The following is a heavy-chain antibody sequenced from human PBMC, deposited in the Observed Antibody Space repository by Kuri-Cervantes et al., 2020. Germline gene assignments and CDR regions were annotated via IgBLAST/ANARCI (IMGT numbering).Heavy chain of an antibody. J-gene: IGHJ6*03. CDR3: ARHVVHYYYYMDV. Sequence: GSLRLSCTVSGGSFTRSGFYWGWTRQPPGKGLEWIGSIYYSGNTYYNPSLESRVTISVDTSKNQFSLKLNSVTAADTAVYYCARHVVHYYYYMDVWGKGTTVTVSS. V-gene: IGHV4-39*01. CDR1: GGSFTRSGFY. CDR2: IYYSGNT.